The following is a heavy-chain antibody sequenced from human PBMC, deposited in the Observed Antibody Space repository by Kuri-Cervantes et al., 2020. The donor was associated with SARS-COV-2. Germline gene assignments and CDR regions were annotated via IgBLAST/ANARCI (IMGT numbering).Heavy chain of an antibody. D-gene: IGHD2-15*01. CDR3: ARVGYCSGGSCLRSDAFDI. V-gene: IGHV4-59*08. Sequence: SETLSLTCTVSGGTISSYYWSWIRQPPGKGLEWIGYIYYSGSTNYNPSLKSRVTISVDTSKNQFSLKLSSVTAADTAVYYCARVGYCSGGSCLRSDAFDIWGQGTMVTVSS. CDR1: GGTISSYY. CDR2: IYYSGST. J-gene: IGHJ3*02.